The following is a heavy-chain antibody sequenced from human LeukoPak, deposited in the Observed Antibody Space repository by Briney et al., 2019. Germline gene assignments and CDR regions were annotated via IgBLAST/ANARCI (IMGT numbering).Heavy chain of an antibody. J-gene: IGHJ4*02. CDR2: IYYSGST. V-gene: IGHV4-39*01. D-gene: IGHD3-22*01. Sequence: ASETLSLACTVSGVSISSSSYYWGWIRQPPGKGLEWIGSIYYSGSTYYNPSLKSRVTISVDTSKNQFSLKLSSVTAADTAVYYCARFYYDSSGYGDYWGQGTLVTVSS. CDR3: ARFYYDSSGYGDY. CDR1: GVSISSSSYY.